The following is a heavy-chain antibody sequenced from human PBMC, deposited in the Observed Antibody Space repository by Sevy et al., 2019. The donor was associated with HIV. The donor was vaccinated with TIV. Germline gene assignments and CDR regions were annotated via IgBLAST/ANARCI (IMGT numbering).Heavy chain of an antibody. D-gene: IGHD1-26*01. CDR1: GFTFDDYG. CDR3: ARDRRELLELYDAFDI. CDR2: INWNGGST. J-gene: IGHJ3*02. Sequence: GGSLRLSCAASGFTFDDYGMSWVRQAPGKGLEWVSGINWNGGSTGYADSVKGRFTISRDNAKNPLYLQMNSLRAEDTALYYCARDRRELLELYDAFDIWGQGTMVTVSS. V-gene: IGHV3-20*04.